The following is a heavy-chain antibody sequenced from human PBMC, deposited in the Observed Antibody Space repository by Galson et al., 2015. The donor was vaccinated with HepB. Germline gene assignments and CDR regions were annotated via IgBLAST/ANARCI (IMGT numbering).Heavy chain of an antibody. CDR1: GGTFSSYA. D-gene: IGHD5-18*01. J-gene: IGHJ3*02. CDR3: ARDITGYSFRDAFDI. Sequence: SCKASGGTFSSYAISWVRQAPGQGLEWMGGIIPIFGTANYAQKFQGRVTITADESTSTAYMELSSLRSEDTAVYYCARDITGYSFRDAFDIWGQGTMVTVSS. V-gene: IGHV1-69*01. CDR2: IIPIFGTA.